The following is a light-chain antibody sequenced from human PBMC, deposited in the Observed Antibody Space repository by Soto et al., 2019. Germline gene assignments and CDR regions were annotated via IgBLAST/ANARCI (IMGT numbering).Light chain of an antibody. J-gene: IGKJ1*01. CDR2: GAS. CDR1: QSVSSTY. V-gene: IGKV3-20*01. CDR3: HQYSSSTKT. Sequence: EIVMTQSPADLSVSPGERATLSCRASQSVSSTYLAWYQQRPGQAPRLLIYGASSRATGIPDRFSGSGSGTDFTLTISRLEPEDFAVYYCHQYSSSTKTFGQRTKVDIK.